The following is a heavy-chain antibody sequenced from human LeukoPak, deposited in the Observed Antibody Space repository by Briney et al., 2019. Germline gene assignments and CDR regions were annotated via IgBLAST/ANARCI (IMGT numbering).Heavy chain of an antibody. Sequence: ASVKVSCKASGYTFSNYGISWVRQAPGQGLEWMGWISGYNGNTNSAQKVQGRVTMTTDTSMSTAYMELRSQGSDDTAVYWCARGPLGSGWYRFDYWGQGTLVTVAS. J-gene: IGHJ4*02. CDR2: ISGYNGNT. CDR1: GYTFSNYG. D-gene: IGHD6-19*01. V-gene: IGHV1-18*01. CDR3: ARGPLGSGWYRFDY.